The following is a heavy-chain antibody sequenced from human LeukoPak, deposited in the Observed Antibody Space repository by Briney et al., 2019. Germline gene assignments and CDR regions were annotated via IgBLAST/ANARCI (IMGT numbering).Heavy chain of an antibody. V-gene: IGHV4-38-2*01. CDR2: IYHSGST. D-gene: IGHD3-22*01. J-gene: IGHJ2*01. CDR1: GYSISSGYY. Sequence: SETLSLTCAVSGYSISSGYYWGWIRQPPGKGLEWIGSIYHSGSTYYNPSLKSRVTISVDTSKNQFSLKLSSVTAADTAVYYCARVDYYDSSGYPGNWYFDLWGRATLVTVSS. CDR3: ARVDYYDSSGYPGNWYFDL.